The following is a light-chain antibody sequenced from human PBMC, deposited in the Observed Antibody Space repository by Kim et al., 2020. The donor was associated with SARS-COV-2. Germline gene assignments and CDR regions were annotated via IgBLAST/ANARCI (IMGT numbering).Light chain of an antibody. CDR2: DVS. V-gene: IGKV1-33*01. Sequence: ASVGHRVTITCQATQVIRKFLNWYQQRPGNAPQLLIYDVSTLQAGVPSRFSGSGYGTEFTLTISSLQPEDFATYYCQQNDAFPITFGQGTRLEIK. CDR3: QQNDAFPIT. CDR1: QVIRKF. J-gene: IGKJ5*01.